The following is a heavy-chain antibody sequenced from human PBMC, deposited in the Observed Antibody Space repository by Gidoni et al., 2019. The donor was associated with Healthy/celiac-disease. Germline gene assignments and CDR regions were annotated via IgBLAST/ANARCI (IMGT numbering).Heavy chain of an antibody. CDR2: IIPIFGTA. J-gene: IGHJ3*02. Sequence: QSGAEVKKPGSSVKVSCKASGGTFSSYAISWVRQAPGQGLEWMGGIIPIFGTANYAQKFQGRVMITADESTSTAYMELSSRRSEDTAVYYGARDGGTYYYDSRTEGAFDIWGQGTMVTVSS. D-gene: IGHD3-22*01. V-gene: IGHV1-69*01. CDR1: GGTFSSYA. CDR3: ARDGGTYYYDSRTEGAFDI.